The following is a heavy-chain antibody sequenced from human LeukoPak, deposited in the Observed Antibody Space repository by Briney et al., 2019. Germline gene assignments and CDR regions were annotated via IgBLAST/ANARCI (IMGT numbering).Heavy chain of an antibody. V-gene: IGHV1-18*01. CDR1: GYTFTSYG. Sequence: ASVKVSCKASGYTFTSYGINWVRQAPGQGLEWMGWISGYNGNTIYAENVQGRVTMTPDTSTSTAYIELGSLRSDDTAVFYCARSSRFDWLLYFDSWGQGTLVTVSS. D-gene: IGHD3-9*01. CDR3: ARSSRFDWLLYFDS. CDR2: ISGYNGNT. J-gene: IGHJ4*02.